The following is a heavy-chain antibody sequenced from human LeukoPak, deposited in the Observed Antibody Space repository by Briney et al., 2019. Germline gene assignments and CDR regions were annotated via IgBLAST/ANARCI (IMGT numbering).Heavy chain of an antibody. V-gene: IGHV3-9*01. D-gene: IGHD6-19*01. CDR1: GFTFDDYA. J-gene: IGHJ4*02. CDR2: ISWNSGSI. Sequence: GGSLRLSCAASGFTFDDYAMHWVRQAPGKGLKWVSGISWNSGSIGYADSVKGRFTISRDNAKNSLYLQMNSLRAEDTALYYCAKGLRSNRAVAGTDFWGQGTLVTVSS. CDR3: AKGLRSNRAVAGTDF.